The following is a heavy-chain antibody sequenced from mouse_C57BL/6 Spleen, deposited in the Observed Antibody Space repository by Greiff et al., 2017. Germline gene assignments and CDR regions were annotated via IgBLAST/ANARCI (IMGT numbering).Heavy chain of an antibody. J-gene: IGHJ3*01. Sequence: VHVKQSGAELVRPGASVKLSCTASGFNIKDYYMHWVKQRPEQGLEWIGRIDPEDGDTEYAPKFQGKATMTADTSSNTAYLQLSSLTSEDTAVYYCTTHYYGSSAWFAYWGQGTLVTVSA. CDR2: IDPEDGDT. V-gene: IGHV14-1*01. CDR3: TTHYYGSSAWFAY. CDR1: GFNIKDYY. D-gene: IGHD1-1*01.